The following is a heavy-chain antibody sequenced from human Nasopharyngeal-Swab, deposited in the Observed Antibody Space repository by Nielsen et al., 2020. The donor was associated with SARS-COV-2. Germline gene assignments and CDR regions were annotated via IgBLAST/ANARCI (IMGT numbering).Heavy chain of an antibody. CDR3: ARASHRVGSYYDFWSGYYRDCYYYGMDV. J-gene: IGHJ6*02. CDR1: GYTFTSYG. CDR2: ISAYNGNT. Sequence: ASVKVSCKASGYTFTSYGISWVRQAPGQGLEWMGWISAYNGNTNYAQKLQGRVTMTTDTSTSTAYMELRSLRSDDTAVYYCARASHRVGSYYDFWSGYYRDCYYYGMDVWGQGTTVTVSS. V-gene: IGHV1-18*01. D-gene: IGHD3-3*01.